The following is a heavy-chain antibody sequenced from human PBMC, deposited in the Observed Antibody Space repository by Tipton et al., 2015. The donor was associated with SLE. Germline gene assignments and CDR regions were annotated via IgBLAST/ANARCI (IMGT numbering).Heavy chain of an antibody. CDR3: ARGGIAVAGTDY. CDR1: GGSISSHY. Sequence: TLSLTCTVSGGSISSHYWSWIRQPPGKGLEWIGYIYYFGSTNYNPSLKSRVTISVDTSKNQFSLKLSSVTAADTAVYYCARGGIAVAGTDYWGQGTLVTVSS. CDR2: IYYFGST. J-gene: IGHJ4*02. V-gene: IGHV4-59*11. D-gene: IGHD6-19*01.